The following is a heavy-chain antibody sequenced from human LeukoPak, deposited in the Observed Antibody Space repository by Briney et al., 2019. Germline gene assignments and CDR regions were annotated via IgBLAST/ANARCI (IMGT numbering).Heavy chain of an antibody. V-gene: IGHV4-30-4*07. CDR2: IYSSGNT. J-gene: IGHJ5*02. Sequence: PSETLSLTCNVSGDSMSSGTYAWSGVGQPPGKGLEWLAYIYSSGNTFYNPSLKTRLTVSIDTSKNHFSLKLSSVTAADTAVYYCARTGYRRWFDPWGQGTLVTVSS. CDR3: ARTGYRRWFDP. CDR1: GDSMSSGTYA. D-gene: IGHD3-16*02.